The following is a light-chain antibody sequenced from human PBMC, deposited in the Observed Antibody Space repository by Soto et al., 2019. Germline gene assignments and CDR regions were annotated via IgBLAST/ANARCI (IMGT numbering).Light chain of an antibody. J-gene: IGKJ2*01. CDR1: QSVSSD. Sequence: EIVMTQSPVTLSVSPGERATLSCRASQSVSSDLAWYQQKSGQAPRLLIFGASTRATGIPARFSGSGSGTEFTLTISSLQSEDFAVYYCKQYNNWPPRQYTFGQGTKLEIK. CDR2: GAS. V-gene: IGKV3-15*01. CDR3: KQYNNWPPRQYT.